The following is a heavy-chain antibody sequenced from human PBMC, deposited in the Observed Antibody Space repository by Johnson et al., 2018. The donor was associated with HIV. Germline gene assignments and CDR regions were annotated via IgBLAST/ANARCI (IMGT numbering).Heavy chain of an antibody. CDR2: INWKGGST. J-gene: IGHJ3*02. CDR1: GFTFDDYG. V-gene: IGHV3-20*04. Sequence: VQLVESGGGVVRPGGSLRLSCAASGFTFDDYGMSWVRQAPGKGLEWVSGINWKGGSTGYADSGKGRFTISRDNAKNSLYLKMNSLRSEETALYYCAKDASGSYSRAQSISDAFDIWGQGTMVTVSS. D-gene: IGHD1-26*01. CDR3: AKDASGSYSRAQSISDAFDI.